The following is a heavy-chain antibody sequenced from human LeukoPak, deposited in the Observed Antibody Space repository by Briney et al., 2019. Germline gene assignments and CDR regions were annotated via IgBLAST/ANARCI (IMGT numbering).Heavy chain of an antibody. CDR2: ISSSGSTI. CDR1: GFTFSDYY. D-gene: IGHD3-10*01. J-gene: IGHJ3*02. Sequence: GGSLRLSCAASGFTFSDYYMSWIRQAPGKGLEWVSYISSSGSTIYYADSVKGRFTISRDNAKNSLYLQMNSLRAEDTAVYYCAREKVGLLWFGESHDAFDIWGQGTMVTVSS. V-gene: IGHV3-11*04. CDR3: AREKVGLLWFGESHDAFDI.